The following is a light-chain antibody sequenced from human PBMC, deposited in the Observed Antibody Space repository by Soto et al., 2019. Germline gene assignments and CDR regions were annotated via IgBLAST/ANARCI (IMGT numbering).Light chain of an antibody. CDR2: GAS. V-gene: IGKV3-15*01. CDR1: QSVNSR. J-gene: IGKJ1*01. Sequence: ETVMTQSPATLSVSPGDRATLSCRASQSVNSRIAWYQQKPDQAPRHLNYGASTRATGIPARFSGSGSGTEFTLTIASLQSEDFAVYYCQQYNDWPRRMFGQGTKVDIK. CDR3: QQYNDWPRRM.